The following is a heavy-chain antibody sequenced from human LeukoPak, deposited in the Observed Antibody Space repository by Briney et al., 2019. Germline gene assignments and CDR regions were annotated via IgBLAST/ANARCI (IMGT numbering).Heavy chain of an antibody. Sequence: ASVKASCKASGYTFTGFYMYWVRQAPGQGLEWMGWINPNSGGTNYAQKFQGRVTMTRDTSISTAYMELSRLRSDDTAVFYCARGPLYFDYWGQGTLVTVSS. CDR1: GYTFTGFY. J-gene: IGHJ4*02. V-gene: IGHV1-2*02. CDR2: INPNSGGT. CDR3: ARGPLYFDY.